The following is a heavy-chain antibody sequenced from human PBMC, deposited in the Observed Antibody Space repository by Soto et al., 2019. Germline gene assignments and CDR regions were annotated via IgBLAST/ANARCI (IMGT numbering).Heavy chain of an antibody. Sequence: ASVKVSCKASRYIFTDYYMHWARQAPGQELGWMGRISPNNGDTNYEQKFQGRVTMTRDTSTSTAYMELRSLRSDDTAVYFCARGGQWDFLSDYWGQGTLVTVSS. J-gene: IGHJ4*02. D-gene: IGHD1-26*01. CDR2: ISPNNGDT. CDR3: ARGGQWDFLSDY. CDR1: RYIFTDYY. V-gene: IGHV1-2*06.